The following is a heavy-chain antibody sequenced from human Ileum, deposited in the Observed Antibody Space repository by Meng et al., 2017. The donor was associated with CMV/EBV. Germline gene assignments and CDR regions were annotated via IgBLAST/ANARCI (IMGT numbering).Heavy chain of an antibody. CDR1: GFTFSTYW. CDR2: ISDDERTT. D-gene: IGHD3-16*01. V-gene: IGHV3-74*02. Sequence: EVQLLESGGGLVQPGGSLRLSCAASGFTFSTYWMHWVRQAPGKGLVWVSHISDDERTTNYADSLKGRFTISRDNAKNTLYLQMNSLRVEDTAVYYCARGGRGLNYWGQGTLVTVSS. CDR3: ARGGRGLNY. J-gene: IGHJ4*02.